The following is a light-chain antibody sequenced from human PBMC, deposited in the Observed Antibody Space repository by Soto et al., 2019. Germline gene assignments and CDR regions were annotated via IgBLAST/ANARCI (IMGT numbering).Light chain of an antibody. CDR1: SSDVGGHNY. Sequence: QSALTQPRSVSGSPGQSVTISCTGTSSDVGGHNYVSWYQQHPGKAPKLMIYDVTRRPSGVPYRFSGSKSGNTASLTISGLQAEDEADYYCCSYAGSYRRVFGGGTKLTVL. J-gene: IGLJ3*02. CDR3: CSYAGSYRRV. V-gene: IGLV2-11*01. CDR2: DVT.